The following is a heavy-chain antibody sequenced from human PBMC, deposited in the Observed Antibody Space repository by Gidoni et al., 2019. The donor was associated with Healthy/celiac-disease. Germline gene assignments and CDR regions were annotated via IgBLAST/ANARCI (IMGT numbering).Heavy chain of an antibody. Sequence: SKAYGGTTEYAASVKGRFTISRDDSKSIAYLQMNSLKTEDTAVYYCTQVKEFYYDSSGFMPDYWGQGTLVTVSS. V-gene: IGHV3-49*02. D-gene: IGHD3-22*01. CDR3: TQVKEFYYDSSGFMPDY. CDR2: SKAYGGTT. J-gene: IGHJ4*02.